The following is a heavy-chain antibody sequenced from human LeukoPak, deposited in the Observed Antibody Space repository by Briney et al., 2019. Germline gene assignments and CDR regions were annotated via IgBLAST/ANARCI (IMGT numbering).Heavy chain of an antibody. J-gene: IGHJ4*02. Sequence: SETLSLTCTVAGGSISSYYWSLIRQPPGKGLEWIGYIYYSGGTNYNPSLKRRVTISGDTSKNPFSLKLSSVTAADTAVYYCAKHAYDYDSSGYYDYWGQGTLVTVSS. CDR2: IYYSGGT. CDR1: GGSISSYY. CDR3: AKHAYDYDSSGYYDY. V-gene: IGHV4-59*08. D-gene: IGHD3-22*01.